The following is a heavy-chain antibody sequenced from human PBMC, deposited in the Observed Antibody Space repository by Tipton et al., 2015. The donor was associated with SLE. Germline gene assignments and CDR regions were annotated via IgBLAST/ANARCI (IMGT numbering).Heavy chain of an antibody. CDR3: AIAVAVAGMDYYYGMDV. D-gene: IGHD6-19*01. CDR2: ISAYNGNT. J-gene: IGHJ6*02. V-gene: IGHV1-18*01. Sequence: QSGAEVKKPGASVKVSCKASGYTFTSYGISWVRQAPGQGLEWMGWISAYNGNTNYAQKLQGRVTMTTDTSTSTAYMELRSLRSDDTAVYYCAIAVAVAGMDYYYGMDVWDQGTTVTVSS. CDR1: GYTFTSYG.